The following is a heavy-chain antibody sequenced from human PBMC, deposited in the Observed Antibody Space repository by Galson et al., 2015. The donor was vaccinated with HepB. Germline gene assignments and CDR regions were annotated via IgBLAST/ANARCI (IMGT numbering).Heavy chain of an antibody. CDR2: TYCGGNT. J-gene: IGHJ1*01. CDR3: ARERRVGDTVIVTVAENFQH. D-gene: IGHD2-21*01. Sequence: SLRLSCAASGFTVSRNYVRWVRQVPGKGLQWVSFTYCGGNTFYADSVKGRFTISRDNSKKTLYVQMNSLRAEDTAVDYCARERRVGDTVIVTVAENFQHWGQGTLVTVSS. V-gene: IGHV3-66*01. CDR1: GFTVSRNY.